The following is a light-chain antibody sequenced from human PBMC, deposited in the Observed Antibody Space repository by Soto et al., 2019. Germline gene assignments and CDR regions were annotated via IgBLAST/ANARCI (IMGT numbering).Light chain of an antibody. V-gene: IGKV3-11*01. J-gene: IGKJ1*01. CDR2: DAS. Sequence: DNVLTQSPDTLYLSPGERATLSCRASQSVSIYLAWYQQKPGQGPRLLSDDASNRATGIPARFSGSGSWTGFTLTIRGLAPEDFAVYYCQQRNNWPWTLGQGTKVDTK. CDR3: QQRNNWPWT. CDR1: QSVSIY.